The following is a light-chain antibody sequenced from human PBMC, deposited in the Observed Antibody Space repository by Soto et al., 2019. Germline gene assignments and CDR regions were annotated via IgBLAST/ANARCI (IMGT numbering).Light chain of an antibody. CDR1: QRLLHSNGNTF. J-gene: IGKJ2*01. CDR3: MQALQTPYT. Sequence: EIVMTQSPPSLTVTPGEPASIPCRSSQRLLHSNGNTFLDWYLQKPGQSPQLLIYLGSNRASGVPDRVSGSEAGTDFTLKISRVEAEDVGVYYCMQALQTPYTFGQGTKVDIK. CDR2: LGS. V-gene: IGKV2-28*01.